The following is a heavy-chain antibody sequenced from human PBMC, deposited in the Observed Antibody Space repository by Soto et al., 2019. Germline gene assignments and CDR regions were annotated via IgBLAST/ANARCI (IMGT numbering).Heavy chain of an antibody. CDR1: GYTFTSYD. CDR3: AKGKGVGATAAAFDI. Sequence: ASVKVSCKASGYTFTSYDISWVRQAPGQGLEWMGWISTYNGNTNYAQKLQGRVTMTTDTSTSTAYMELRSLRSDDTAVYYCAKGKGVGATAAAFDIWGQGTMVTVSS. V-gene: IGHV1-18*01. J-gene: IGHJ3*02. D-gene: IGHD1-26*01. CDR2: ISTYNGNT.